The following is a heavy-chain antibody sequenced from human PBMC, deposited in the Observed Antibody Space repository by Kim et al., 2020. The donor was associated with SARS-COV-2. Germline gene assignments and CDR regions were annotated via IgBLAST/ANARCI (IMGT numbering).Heavy chain of an antibody. Sequence: HKSRVTIAVDTSKNQVSLKLSSVTAADTAVYYCARTKRITIFGVVQWFDPWGQGTLVTVSS. V-gene: IGHV4-30-2*05. D-gene: IGHD3-3*01. CDR3: ARTKRITIFGVVQWFDP. J-gene: IGHJ5*02.